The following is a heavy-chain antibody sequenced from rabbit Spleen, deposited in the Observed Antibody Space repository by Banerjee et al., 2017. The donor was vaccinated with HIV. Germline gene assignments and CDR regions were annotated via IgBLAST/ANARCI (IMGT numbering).Heavy chain of an antibody. D-gene: IGHD1-1*01. Sequence: QEQLVESGGGLVQPGGSLKLSCKASGFGFSSYGVSWVRQAPGKGLEWIACINIVTGKSVYASWAKGRFTMSRTSSTTVTLQMTSLTAADTAIYFCARDLVAVIGWNFNLWGPGTLVTVS. J-gene: IGHJ4*01. CDR1: GFGFSSYG. V-gene: IGHV1S45*01. CDR2: INIVTGKS. CDR3: ARDLVAVIGWNFNL.